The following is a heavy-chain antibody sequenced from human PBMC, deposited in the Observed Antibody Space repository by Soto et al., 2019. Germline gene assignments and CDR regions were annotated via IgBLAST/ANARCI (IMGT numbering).Heavy chain of an antibody. J-gene: IGHJ4*02. D-gene: IGHD2-15*01. V-gene: IGHV4-39*01. Sequence: SETLSLTCTVSGGSISSSSYYWRWIRQPPGKGLEWIGSIYYSGSTYYNPSLKSRVTISVDTSKNQFSLKLSSVTAADTAVYYCARLRVVVVAATLLDFDYWGQGTLVTVSS. CDR1: GGSISSSSYY. CDR3: ARLRVVVVAATLLDFDY. CDR2: IYYSGST.